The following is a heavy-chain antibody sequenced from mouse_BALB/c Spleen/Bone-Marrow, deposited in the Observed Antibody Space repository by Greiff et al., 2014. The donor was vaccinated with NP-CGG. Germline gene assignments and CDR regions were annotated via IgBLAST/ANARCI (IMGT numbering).Heavy chain of an antibody. Sequence: VQLQQSGAELVRPGVSVKISCKGSGYTFTDYAVHWVKQSHAKSLEWIGLISNYYGDASYNQKFKGKATMTVDKSSSTAYTELERLTSEDAAIYYCARAGKVRNAMDYWGQGTSVTVS. J-gene: IGHJ4*01. CDR2: ISNYYGDA. D-gene: IGHD2-14*01. CDR3: ARAGKVRNAMDY. CDR1: GYTFTDYA. V-gene: IGHV1S137*01.